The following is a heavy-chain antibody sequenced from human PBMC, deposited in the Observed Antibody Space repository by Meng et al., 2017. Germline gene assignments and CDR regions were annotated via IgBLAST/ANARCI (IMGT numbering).Heavy chain of an antibody. J-gene: IGHJ4*02. V-gene: IGHV5-51*01. CDR3: ASSSMEYYDILTGPYYFDY. D-gene: IGHD3-9*01. CDR1: GYTFTNYW. CDR2: IYPGDSET. Sequence: GESLKISCQGSGYTFTNYWVGWVRQMPGKGLEWMGIIYPGDSETTYSPSFQGQVTISADKSITTAYLQWSSLKASDTAMYYCASSSMEYYDILTGPYYFDYWGQGTLVTVSS.